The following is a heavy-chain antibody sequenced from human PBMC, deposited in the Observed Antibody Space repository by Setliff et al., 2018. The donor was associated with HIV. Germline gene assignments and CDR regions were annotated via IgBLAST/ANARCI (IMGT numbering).Heavy chain of an antibody. J-gene: IGHJ4*01. CDR3: ARLGYYNFWSGYWTDY. CDR1: GYSISSAYY. CDR2: IYYSGGT. V-gene: IGHV4-59*08. Sequence: PSETLSLTCAVSGYSISSAYYWSWIRQPPGKGLEWIGYIYYSGGTTYNPSLKSRVTISLDMSKNQFSLKLNSVTAADTATYYCARLGYYNFWSGYWTDYWGHGTLVTVSS. D-gene: IGHD3-3*01.